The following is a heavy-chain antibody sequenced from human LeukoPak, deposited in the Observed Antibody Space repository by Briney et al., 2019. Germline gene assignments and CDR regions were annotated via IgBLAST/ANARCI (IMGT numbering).Heavy chain of an antibody. Sequence: SETLSLTCTVSGGSISSGGYYWSWIRQHPGKGLEWIGYIYYSGSTYYNPSLKSRVTISVDTSKNQFSLKLSSVTAAGTAVYYCARTVAAAFDYWGQGTLVTVSS. D-gene: IGHD6-13*01. CDR2: IYYSGST. J-gene: IGHJ4*02. CDR3: ARTVAAAFDY. CDR1: GGSISSGGYY. V-gene: IGHV4-31*03.